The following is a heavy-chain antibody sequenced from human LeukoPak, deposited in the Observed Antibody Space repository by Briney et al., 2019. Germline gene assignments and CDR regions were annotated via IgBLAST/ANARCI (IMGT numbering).Heavy chain of an antibody. CDR2: ISYDGSNK. CDR3: AKLPSGTDAFDI. J-gene: IGHJ3*02. CDR1: GFTFSSYG. D-gene: IGHD2-2*01. V-gene: IGHV3-30*18. Sequence: PGGSLRLSCAASGFTFSSYGMHWVRQAPGKGLEWVAVISYDGSNKYYADSVKGRFTISRDNSKNTLYLRMNSLRAEDTAVYYCAKLPSGTDAFDIWGQGTMVTVSS.